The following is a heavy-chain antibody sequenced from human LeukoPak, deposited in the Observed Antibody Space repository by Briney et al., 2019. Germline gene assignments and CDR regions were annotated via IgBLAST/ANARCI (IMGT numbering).Heavy chain of an antibody. J-gene: IGHJ4*02. CDR2: IYYSGGA. Sequence: SETLSLTCSVSGGSISSNGYYWGWTRQPPGKGLEWIRAIYYSGGAYYNPSLKSRVTISVDTSKNQFSLKVTSVTAADTAVYYCARAYGARPYYYFDYWGQGSLVTVSS. CDR3: ARAYGARPYYYFDY. CDR1: GGSISSNGYY. V-gene: IGHV4-39*01. D-gene: IGHD4-17*01.